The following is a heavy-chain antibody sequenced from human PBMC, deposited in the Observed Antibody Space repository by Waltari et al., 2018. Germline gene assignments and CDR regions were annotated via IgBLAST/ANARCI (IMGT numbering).Heavy chain of an antibody. CDR3: ARDPPAGRASYYYYGMDV. V-gene: IGHV1-69*12. CDR1: GGTFSSYA. J-gene: IGHJ6*02. CDR2: IIPTFGTA. Sequence: QVQLVQSGAEVKKPGSSVKVSCKASGGTFSSYAISWVRQAPGQGLEWMGGIIPTFGTANYEKKFQGRVTITADESTSTAYMELSSLRSEDTAVYYCARDPPAGRASYYYYGMDVWGQGTTVTVSS. D-gene: IGHD6-19*01.